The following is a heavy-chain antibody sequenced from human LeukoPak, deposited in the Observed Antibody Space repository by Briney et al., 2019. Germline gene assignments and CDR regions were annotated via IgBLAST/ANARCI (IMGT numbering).Heavy chain of an antibody. CDR2: ISYDGSNT. J-gene: IGHJ4*02. CDR3: ARGPVVISPLDY. Sequence: GGSLRLSCAASGFTFSTYAMNWVRRAPGKGLEWVAVISYDGSNTYYADSVKGRFTISRDNSKNTLFVQMNSLRVEDTAVYYCARGPVVISPLDYWGQGILVTVSS. CDR1: GFTFSTYA. D-gene: IGHD3-22*01. V-gene: IGHV3-30-3*01.